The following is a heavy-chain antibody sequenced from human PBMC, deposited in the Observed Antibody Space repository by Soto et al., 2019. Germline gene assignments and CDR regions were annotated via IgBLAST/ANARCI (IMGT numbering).Heavy chain of an antibody. CDR1: GGSFSGYY. J-gene: IGHJ4*02. CDR3: ASSGTYCGGDCYPDY. CDR2: INHSGST. D-gene: IGHD2-21*02. V-gene: IGHV4-34*01. Sequence: QVQLQQWGAGLLKPSETLSLTCAVYGGSFSGYYWSWIRQPPGKGLEWIGEINHSGSTNYNPSLKSRVTISVDPSKNMFSLKLSSVTAADTAVYYCASSGTYCGGDCYPDYWGQGTLVTVSS.